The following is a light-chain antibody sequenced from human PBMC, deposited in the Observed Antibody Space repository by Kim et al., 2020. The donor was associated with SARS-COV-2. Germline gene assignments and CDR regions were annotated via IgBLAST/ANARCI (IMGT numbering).Light chain of an antibody. J-gene: IGKJ4*01. V-gene: IGKV1-39*01. Sequence: ASVGDSVTITCRASQSMSTFLTWYQQKPGKAPKVLIYAASTLQSGVPSRFSGSGSGTDFTLTISSLQPEDFATYYCQQSYSVPLTFGGGTKVDIK. CDR2: AAS. CDR3: QQSYSVPLT. CDR1: QSMSTF.